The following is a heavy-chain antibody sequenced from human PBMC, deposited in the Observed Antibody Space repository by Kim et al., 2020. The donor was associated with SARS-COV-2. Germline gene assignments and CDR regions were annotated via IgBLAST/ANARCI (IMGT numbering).Heavy chain of an antibody. Sequence: GGSLRLSCAASGFTFSNTWMSWVRQAPGKGLEWVGRIKTKTDGGTIDYAAPMKGRFIISRDDSKKTLYLQLNSLKSEDTAMYYCTTDQVTTFDSWGQGTLVTVSS. V-gene: IGHV3-15*01. CDR2: IKTKTDGGTI. CDR1: GFTFSNTW. CDR3: TTDQVTTFDS. D-gene: IGHD4-17*01. J-gene: IGHJ4*02.